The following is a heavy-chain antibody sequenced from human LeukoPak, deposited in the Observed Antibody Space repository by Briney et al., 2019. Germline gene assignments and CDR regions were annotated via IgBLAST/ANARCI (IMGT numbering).Heavy chain of an antibody. D-gene: IGHD5-18*01. J-gene: IGHJ4*02. Sequence: SETLSLTCTVSAGSISSGDYYWSWIRQPPGKGLEWIGYIYYSGSTYYNPSLKSRVTISVDTSKNQFSLKLSSVTAADTAVYYCAGDTAMVIGGPYYFDYWGQGTLVTVSS. CDR3: AGDTAMVIGGPYYFDY. V-gene: IGHV4-30-4*01. CDR2: IYYSGST. CDR1: AGSISSGDYY.